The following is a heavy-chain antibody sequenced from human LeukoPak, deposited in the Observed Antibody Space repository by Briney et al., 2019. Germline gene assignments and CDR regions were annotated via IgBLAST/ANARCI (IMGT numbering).Heavy chain of an antibody. CDR3: AVTTENFWFDP. V-gene: IGHV4-39*01. Sequence: SETLSLTCTVSGGSISSSSYYWGWIRQPPGKGLEWIGSIYYSGSTYFNPSLKSRVTISVDTSKNQFSLKLSSVTAADTAVYYCAVTTENFWFDPWGQGTLVTVSS. CDR1: GGSISSSSYY. D-gene: IGHD4-4*01. J-gene: IGHJ5*02. CDR2: IYYSGST.